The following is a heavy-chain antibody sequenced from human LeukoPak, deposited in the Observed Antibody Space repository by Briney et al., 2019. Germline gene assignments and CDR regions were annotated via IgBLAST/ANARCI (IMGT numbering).Heavy chain of an antibody. CDR2: ISGSGGGT. D-gene: IGHD3-3*01. CDR1: GFTFSSYA. J-gene: IGHJ5*02. Sequence: GGSLRLSCAVSGFTFSSYAMRWVRQAPGKGLEGVSAISGSGGGTFYADSVRGRFTISRDNSKNTLYLQMNSLRAEDTAAYYCARDPTIFGVVAENWFDLWGQGTLVTVSS. CDR3: ARDPTIFGVVAENWFDL. V-gene: IGHV3-23*01.